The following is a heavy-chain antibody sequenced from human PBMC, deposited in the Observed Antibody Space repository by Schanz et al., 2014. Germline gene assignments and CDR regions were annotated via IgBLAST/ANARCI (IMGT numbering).Heavy chain of an antibody. Sequence: VQLVESGGGLVQPGGSLRLSCAASGFTVSNSYIHWVRQAPGKGLEWVSTIYSSGSTYYADSVRGRFTISRDNSKNTLYLLMNSLRAEDTAVYYCAKDLISGWSGFDYWGQGTLVTVSS. CDR2: IYSSGST. V-gene: IGHV3-66*01. D-gene: IGHD6-19*01. CDR1: GFTVSNSY. J-gene: IGHJ4*02. CDR3: AKDLISGWSGFDY.